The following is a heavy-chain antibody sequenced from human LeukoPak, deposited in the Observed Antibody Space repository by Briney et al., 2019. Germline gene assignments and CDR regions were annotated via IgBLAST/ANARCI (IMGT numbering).Heavy chain of an antibody. CDR2: ITDSAGTT. J-gene: IGHJ4*02. CDR1: RFTFSNYA. D-gene: IGHD6-13*01. CDR3: AKGKISAADAIDY. Sequence: GGSLRLSCAASRFTFSNYAMTWVRQAPGRGLEWVSSITDSAGTTYYADSVRGRFTISRDNSKNTLCLQMNSLRAEDTAVYYCAKGKISAADAIDYWGQGTLVTVSS. V-gene: IGHV3-23*01.